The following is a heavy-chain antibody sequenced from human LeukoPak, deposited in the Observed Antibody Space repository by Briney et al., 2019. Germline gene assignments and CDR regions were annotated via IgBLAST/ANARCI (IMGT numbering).Heavy chain of an antibody. Sequence: SGGSLRLSCAASGFTFSSYSMNWVRQAPGKGLEWVSYISSSSSTINYADSVKGRFTISRDNSKNTLYLQMNSLRAEDTAVYYCAKDQWLSLREDAFDIWGQGTMVTVSS. CDR3: AKDQWLSLREDAFDI. D-gene: IGHD3-22*01. CDR2: ISSSSSTI. V-gene: IGHV3-48*01. CDR1: GFTFSSYS. J-gene: IGHJ3*02.